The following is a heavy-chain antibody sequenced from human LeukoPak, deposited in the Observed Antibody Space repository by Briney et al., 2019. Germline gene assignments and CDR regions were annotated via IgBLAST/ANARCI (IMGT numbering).Heavy chain of an antibody. CDR3: AREDDSSGPFDY. D-gene: IGHD3-22*01. V-gene: IGHV1-69*01. J-gene: IGHJ4*02. CDR1: GGTFSSYA. Sequence: GASVNVSCKASGGTFSSYAISWVRQAPGQGLEWMGGIIPIFGTANYAQKFQGRVTITADESTSTAYMELSSLRSEDTAVYYCAREDDSSGPFDYWGQGTLVTVSS. CDR2: IIPIFGTA.